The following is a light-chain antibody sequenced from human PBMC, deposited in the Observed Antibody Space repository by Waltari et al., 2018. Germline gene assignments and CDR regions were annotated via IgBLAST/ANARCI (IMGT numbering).Light chain of an antibody. V-gene: IGLV2-23*02. CDR1: SRDVGAYNL. CDR2: GVT. Sequence: QSALTQSASVSGSPGQSITISCTGPSRDVGAYNLVSWYQQLPGRAPKLILSGVTKRPSGISDRFSSSKSGNTASLTISGLQSEDEADYYCSSYTQSRTRVFGGGTKLTVL. CDR3: SSYTQSRTRV. J-gene: IGLJ3*02.